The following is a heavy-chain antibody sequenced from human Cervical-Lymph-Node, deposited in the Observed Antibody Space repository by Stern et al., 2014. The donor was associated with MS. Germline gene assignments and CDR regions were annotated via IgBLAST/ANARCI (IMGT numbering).Heavy chain of an antibody. CDR2: IIPIFGTA. CDR3: ASPVTLTVGAMDV. Sequence: VPLVETGAEVKKPGSSVKLSCKASGGTFSSYPIIWVRQAPGQGLEWMGGIIPIFGTANYAQKFQGRVTITADGSSSTAYMELSSLRSEDTAVYYCASPVTLTVGAMDVWGQGTTVTVSS. D-gene: IGHD4-17*01. V-gene: IGHV1-69*01. CDR1: GGTFSSYP. J-gene: IGHJ6*02.